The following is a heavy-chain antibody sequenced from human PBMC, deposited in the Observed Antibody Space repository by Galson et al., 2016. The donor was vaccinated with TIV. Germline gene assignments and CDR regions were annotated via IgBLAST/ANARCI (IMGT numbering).Heavy chain of an antibody. Sequence: CAISGDSVSSDSAAWNWIRQSPSRGLEWLGRTYYRSKWYNDYAVAVKSRITITPDTTKNQFSLQLPSVTPEDTAVYYCARATPSVFGVVMTLDYWGQGTLVTVSS. V-gene: IGHV6-1*01. CDR1: GDSVSSDSAA. CDR3: ARATPSVFGVVMTLDY. J-gene: IGHJ4*02. CDR2: TYYRSKWYN. D-gene: IGHD3-3*01.